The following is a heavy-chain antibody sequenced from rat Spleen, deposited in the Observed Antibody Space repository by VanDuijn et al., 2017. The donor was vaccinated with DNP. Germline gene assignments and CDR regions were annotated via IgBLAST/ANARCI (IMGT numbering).Heavy chain of an antibody. D-gene: IGHD1-9*01. V-gene: IGHV3-1*01. Sequence: EVQLQESGPGLVKPSQSLSLTCSVTGYSITSNYWGWIRKFPGHKMEWIGHISYSGSTSYNPSLKSRISITRDTSKNQFFLQLNSVTTEDTATYYCARQDYGYNNLYAMDAWGQGTSVTVSS. CDR2: ISYSGST. CDR3: ARQDYGYNNLYAMDA. J-gene: IGHJ4*01. CDR1: GYSITSNY.